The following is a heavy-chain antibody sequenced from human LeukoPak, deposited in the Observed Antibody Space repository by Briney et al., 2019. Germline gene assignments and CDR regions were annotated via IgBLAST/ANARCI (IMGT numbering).Heavy chain of an antibody. CDR1: GFTFSDFW. CDR3: ARNHQWSRDI. CDR2: INKDGSDK. Sequence: PGGSLRLSCAASGFTFSDFWVEWFRQAPGKGLEWVANINKDGSDKYYMDSVTGRFSISRDNAKNSLSLQMNSLRVDDTAVYYCARNHQWSRDIWGQGILATVSS. D-gene: IGHD2-15*01. V-gene: IGHV3-7*01. J-gene: IGHJ4*02.